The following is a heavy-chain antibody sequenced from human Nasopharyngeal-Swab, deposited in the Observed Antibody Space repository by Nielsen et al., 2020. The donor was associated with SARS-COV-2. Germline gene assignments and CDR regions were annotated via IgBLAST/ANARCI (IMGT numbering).Heavy chain of an antibody. CDR2: ISASDYTT. D-gene: IGHD5-12*01. CDR3: AKDRDSGDDSDDYYHYYGMDV. V-gene: IGHV3-23*01. J-gene: IGHJ6*02. CDR1: GFTFRSYA. Sequence: GESPKISCAASGFTFRSYAISWVRQAPGKGLEWVSVISASDYTTYYADSVKGRFTISRDNSKNTVNLQMNSLRAEDTAIYYCAKDRDSGDDSDDYYHYYGMDVWGQGTTVTVFS.